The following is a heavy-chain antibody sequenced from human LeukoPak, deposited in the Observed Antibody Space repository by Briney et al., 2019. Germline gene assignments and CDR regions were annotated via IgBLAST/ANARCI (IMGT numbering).Heavy chain of an antibody. CDR2: ISSSDNTI. CDR1: GFTFSRYA. D-gene: IGHD6-19*01. V-gene: IGHV3-48*03. Sequence: PGGSLRLSCAASGFTFSRYAMNWVRQTPGKGLEWVSYISSSDNTIYYADSVKGRFTISRDNAKNSLYLQMNSLRAEDTDVYYCARDPEIAVAGMNWGQGTLVTVS. J-gene: IGHJ4*02. CDR3: ARDPEIAVAGMN.